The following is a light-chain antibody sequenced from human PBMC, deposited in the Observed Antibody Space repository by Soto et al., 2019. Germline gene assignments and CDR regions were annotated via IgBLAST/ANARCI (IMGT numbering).Light chain of an antibody. V-gene: IGLV2-23*02. Sequence: QSALTQPASVSGSPGQSITISCTGTSSNFGSYNLVSWYQHHPGKAPQLIIYEVNKRPSGVSNRFSGSKSANTASLTISGLKAEDEADYYCCSYAGSSTWVFGGGTKVTVL. CDR1: SSNFGSYNL. J-gene: IGLJ3*02. CDR2: EVN. CDR3: CSYAGSSTWV.